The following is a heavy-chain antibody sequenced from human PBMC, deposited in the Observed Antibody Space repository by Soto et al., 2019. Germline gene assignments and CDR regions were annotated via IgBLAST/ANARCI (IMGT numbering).Heavy chain of an antibody. J-gene: IGHJ5*02. D-gene: IGHD4-17*01. Sequence: GGSLRLSCAASGFTFSSYAMSWVRQAPGKGLEWVSAISGSGGSTYYADSVKGRFTISRDNSKNTLYPQMNSLRAEDTAVYYCAKTTVTNGRYNWFDPWGQGTLVTVSS. CDR3: AKTTVTNGRYNWFDP. V-gene: IGHV3-23*01. CDR1: GFTFSSYA. CDR2: ISGSGGST.